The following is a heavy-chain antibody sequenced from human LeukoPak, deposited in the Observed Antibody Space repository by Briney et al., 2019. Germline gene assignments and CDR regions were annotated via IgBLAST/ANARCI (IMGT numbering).Heavy chain of an antibody. CDR3: ARGFGIAEDYYYYMDV. CDR1: GGSISRGGYY. Sequence: SQTLSLTCTVSGGSISRGGYYWNWIRQHPGKGLEWIGYTYYSGSTYYNPSLKSRVTISADTSKNQFSLKLSSVTAADTAVYYCARGFGIAEDYYYYMDVWGKGTTVTVSS. CDR2: TYYSGST. D-gene: IGHD3-10*01. J-gene: IGHJ6*03. V-gene: IGHV4-31*03.